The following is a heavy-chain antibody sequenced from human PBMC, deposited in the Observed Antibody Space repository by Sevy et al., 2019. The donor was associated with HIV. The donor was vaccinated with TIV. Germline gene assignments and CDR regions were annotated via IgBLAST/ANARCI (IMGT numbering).Heavy chain of an antibody. J-gene: IGHJ6*02. D-gene: IGHD1-1*01. CDR1: GGSVSSGRYY. CDR2: FYDSGRT. CDR3: ARHGAVQLAFSMDV. V-gene: IGHV4-61*03. Sequence: SETLSLTCTVSGGSVSSGRYYWSWIRQPPGKGLGWIGYFYDSGRTKYNPSLKSRVTIAVDMSKNLFSLKLTSVTAADTAVYYCARHGAVQLAFSMDVWGQGTRVTVSS.